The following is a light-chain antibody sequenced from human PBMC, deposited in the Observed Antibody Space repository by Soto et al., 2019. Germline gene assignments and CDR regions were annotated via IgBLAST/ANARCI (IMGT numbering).Light chain of an antibody. Sequence: QPVLTQPPSASGTPGQRVTISCSGGTFNIGTNYVYWYQQLPGTAPKLIVYSDNQWPSGVPARFSGSKSGTSASLAISGLRSEDEADYYCAAWDASLSAVLFGGGTKVTVL. CDR3: AAWDASLSAVL. CDR1: TFNIGTNY. CDR2: SDN. J-gene: IGLJ2*01. V-gene: IGLV1-47*02.